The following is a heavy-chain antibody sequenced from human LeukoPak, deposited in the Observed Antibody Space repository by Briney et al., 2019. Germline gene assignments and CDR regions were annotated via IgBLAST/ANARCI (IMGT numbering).Heavy chain of an antibody. D-gene: IGHD6-6*01. V-gene: IGHV4-39*01. Sequence: SETLSLTCSVSGGSISSSNYYWGWIRQPPGKGLEWIGSIYYSGSTYYNPSLKSRVTISVDTSKNQFSLKLSSVTAADTAVYYCARHQPVDEYSSSGAFDYWGQGTLVTVSS. J-gene: IGHJ4*02. CDR1: GGSISSSNYY. CDR3: ARHQPVDEYSSSGAFDY. CDR2: IYYSGST.